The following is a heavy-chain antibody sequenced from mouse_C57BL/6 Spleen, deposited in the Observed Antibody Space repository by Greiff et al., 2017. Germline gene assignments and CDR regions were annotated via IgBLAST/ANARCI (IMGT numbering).Heavy chain of an antibody. CDR1: GFNIKNTY. Sequence: QVQLQQSVAELVRPGASVKLSCTASGFNIKNTYMHWVKQRPGQGLEWIGYINPSSGYTKYNQKFKDKATLTADKSSSTAYMQLSSLTYEDSAVYYCARDGNYLWAMDYWGQGTSVTVSS. V-gene: IGHV1-7*01. CDR2: INPSSGYT. CDR3: ARDGNYLWAMDY. J-gene: IGHJ4*01. D-gene: IGHD2-1*01.